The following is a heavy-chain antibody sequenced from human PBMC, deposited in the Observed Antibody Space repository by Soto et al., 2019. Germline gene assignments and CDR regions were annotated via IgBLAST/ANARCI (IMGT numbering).Heavy chain of an antibody. Sequence: SETLSLTCTVSGGSISSYYWSWIRQPPGKGLEWIGYIYYSGSTNYNPSLKSRVTISVDTSKNQFSLKLSSVTAANTAVYYCARRKVSSSGWYSSFDYWGQGTLVTVSS. CDR1: GGSISSYY. D-gene: IGHD6-19*01. V-gene: IGHV4-59*01. CDR2: IYYSGST. CDR3: ARRKVSSSGWYSSFDY. J-gene: IGHJ4*02.